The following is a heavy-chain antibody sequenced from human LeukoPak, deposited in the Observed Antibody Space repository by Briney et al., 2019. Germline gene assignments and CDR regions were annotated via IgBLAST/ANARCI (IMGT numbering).Heavy chain of an antibody. CDR2: ISGSGGST. V-gene: IGHV3-23*01. Sequence: GGSLRLSCAASGFTFSSYAVRWVRQAPGKGLEWVSVISGSGGSTYSADSVKGRFTISRDNSKNTLYLQMNSLRAEDTAVYFCAKSQDGGRLFHFDYWGQGTLVTVSS. D-gene: IGHD1-26*01. CDR1: GFTFSSYA. CDR3: AKSQDGGRLFHFDY. J-gene: IGHJ4*02.